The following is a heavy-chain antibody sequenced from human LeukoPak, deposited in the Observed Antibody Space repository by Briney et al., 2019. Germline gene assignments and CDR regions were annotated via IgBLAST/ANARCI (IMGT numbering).Heavy chain of an antibody. D-gene: IGHD2-21*02. Sequence: SETLSLTCTVSGGSISSYYWSWIRQPAGKGLEWIGRIYTSGSTNYNPSLTSRATMSVDTSKNQFSLKLSSVTAADTAVYYCARDESYCGGGCGNWFDPWGQGTLVTVSS. V-gene: IGHV4-4*07. CDR1: GGSISSYY. CDR2: IYTSGST. CDR3: ARDESYCGGGCGNWFDP. J-gene: IGHJ5*02.